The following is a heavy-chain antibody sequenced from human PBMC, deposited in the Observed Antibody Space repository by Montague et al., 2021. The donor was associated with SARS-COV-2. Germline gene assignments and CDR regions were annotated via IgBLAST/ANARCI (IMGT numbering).Heavy chain of an antibody. D-gene: IGHD4/OR15-4a*01. CDR1: GGSFSGYN. CDR3: ARGVPGY. CDR2: INDSGGT. Sequence: SETLSLTCAVYGGSFSGYNWGWVRQSPGKGLEWIGQINDSGGTKYNPSLKSRGTISLDTSKNQFSLKLSSVTAADTAVYYCARGVPGYWGQGTLVTVSS. V-gene: IGHV4-34*01. J-gene: IGHJ4*02.